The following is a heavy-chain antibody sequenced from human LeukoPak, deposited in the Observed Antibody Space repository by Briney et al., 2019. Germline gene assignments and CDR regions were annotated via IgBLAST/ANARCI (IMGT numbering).Heavy chain of an antibody. CDR2: ISGSGGTT. Sequence: PGGSLRLSCAASGFTFSSYTMSWVRQAPGKGLEWVSAISGSGGTTYYADSVKGRFTISRDNSKSTLYLQMNSLRNEDTAVYYCAKGIYCSGGSCYSTFDYWGQGTLVTVSS. D-gene: IGHD2-15*01. J-gene: IGHJ4*02. CDR1: GFTFSSYT. V-gene: IGHV3-23*01. CDR3: AKGIYCSGGSCYSTFDY.